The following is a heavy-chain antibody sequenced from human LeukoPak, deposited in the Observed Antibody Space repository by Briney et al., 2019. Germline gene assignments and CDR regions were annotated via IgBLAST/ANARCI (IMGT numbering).Heavy chain of an antibody. J-gene: IGHJ6*03. V-gene: IGHV1-69*13. CDR1: GGTFSSYA. CDR3: ARGLYSNYDYYYYMDV. Sequence: SVKVSCKASGGTFSSYAISWVRQAPGQGLEWMGGIIPIFGTANYAQKFQGRVTITADESTSTAYMELSSLRSEDTAVYYCARGLYSNYDYYYYMDVWGKGTTVTVSS. CDR2: IIPIFGTA. D-gene: IGHD4-11*01.